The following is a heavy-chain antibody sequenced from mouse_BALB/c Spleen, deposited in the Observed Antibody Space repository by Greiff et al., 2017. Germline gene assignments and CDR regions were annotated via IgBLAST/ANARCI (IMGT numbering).Heavy chain of an antibody. CDR1: GFNIKDTY. CDR2: IDPANGNT. CDR3: ASDGYDGGFAY. Sequence: EVQLQQSGAELVKPGASVKLSCTASGFNIKDTYMHWVKQRPEQGLEWIGRIDPANGNTKYDPKFQGKATITAETSSNTAYLQLSSLTSEDTAVYYCASDGYDGGFAYWGQGTLVTVSA. J-gene: IGHJ3*01. V-gene: IGHV14-3*02. D-gene: IGHD2-2*01.